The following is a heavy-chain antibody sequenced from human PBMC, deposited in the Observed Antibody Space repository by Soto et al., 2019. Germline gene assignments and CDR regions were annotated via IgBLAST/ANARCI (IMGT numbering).Heavy chain of an antibody. CDR3: ASFYAPLWFGSHAFDI. Sequence: GESLNISCKGSGYSFTSYWIGWVRQMPGKGLEWMGIIYPGDSDTRYSPSFQGQVTISADKSISTAYLQWSSLKASDTAMYYCASFYAPLWFGSHAFDIWGQGTMVIVSS. J-gene: IGHJ3*02. D-gene: IGHD3-10*01. CDR2: IYPGDSDT. V-gene: IGHV5-51*01. CDR1: GYSFTSYW.